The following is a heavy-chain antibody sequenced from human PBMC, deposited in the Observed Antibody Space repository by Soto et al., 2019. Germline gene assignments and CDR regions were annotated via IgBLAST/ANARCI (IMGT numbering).Heavy chain of an antibody. J-gene: IGHJ3*02. CDR3: ARVLDYYGTYGFDI. CDR1: GFTVSSNS. V-gene: IGHV3-53*01. Sequence: EVQLVESGGGLIQPGGSLRLSCAASGFTVSSNSMSWVRQAPGKGLEWVSVIYSGGTTYYADSVKGRFTISRDNSKNTLYLQMNSLRAEDTAVYYCARVLDYYGTYGFDIWGQGTMVTVSS. CDR2: IYSGGTT. D-gene: IGHD3-10*01.